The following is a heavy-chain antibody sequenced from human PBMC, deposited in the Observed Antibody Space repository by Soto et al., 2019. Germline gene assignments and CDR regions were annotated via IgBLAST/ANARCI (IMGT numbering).Heavy chain of an antibody. Sequence: GXSVKVSCKASVYTFTGYYMHWVRQAPGQGLEWMGWINPNSGGTNYAQKFQGWVTMTRDTSISTAYMELSRLRSDDTAVYYCARDARSGYYDSSAHDAFDIWGQGTMVTASS. J-gene: IGHJ3*02. CDR1: VYTFTGYY. V-gene: IGHV1-2*04. CDR2: INPNSGGT. CDR3: ARDARSGYYDSSAHDAFDI. D-gene: IGHD3-22*01.